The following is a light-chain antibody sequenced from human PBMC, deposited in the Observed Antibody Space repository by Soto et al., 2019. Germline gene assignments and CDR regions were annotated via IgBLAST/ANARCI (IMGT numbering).Light chain of an antibody. Sequence: EIVLAETPGTLSFSPGERGTLSCRASQSVSNTYLAWYQQKPGQSPRLLIYGTSSRATGIPDRFSGSGSGTDFTLTISRLEREDFAVYYCQQYGTSPYTFGQGTKVDIK. V-gene: IGKV3-20*01. CDR2: GTS. CDR3: QQYGTSPYT. J-gene: IGKJ2*01. CDR1: QSVSNTY.